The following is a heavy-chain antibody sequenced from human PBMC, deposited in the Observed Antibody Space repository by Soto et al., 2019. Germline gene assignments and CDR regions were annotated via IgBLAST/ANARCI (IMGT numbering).Heavy chain of an antibody. Sequence: SETLSLTCTVSGGSISSYYWSWIRQPAGKGLEWIGRIYTSGSTNYNPSLKSRVTMSVDTSKNQFSLKLSSVTAADTAVYYCARDSGSYYSTQHAGVYYGMDVWGQGTPVT. CDR2: IYTSGST. CDR1: GGSISSYY. CDR3: ARDSGSYYSTQHAGVYYGMDV. D-gene: IGHD1-26*01. J-gene: IGHJ6*02. V-gene: IGHV4-4*07.